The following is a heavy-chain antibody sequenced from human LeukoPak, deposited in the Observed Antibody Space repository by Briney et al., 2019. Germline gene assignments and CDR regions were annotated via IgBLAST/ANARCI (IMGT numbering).Heavy chain of an antibody. CDR2: IIDDGHTT. CDR3: ARDMGGSIAAANYYYYGMDV. J-gene: IGHJ6*02. Sequence: GGSLRLSCAASGFTFSSYAMSWVRQAPGKGLKWVSLIIDDGHTTSYADSVKGRFTISRDNSKNTLFLQMNSLRAEDTAVYYCARDMGGSIAAANYYYYGMDVWGQGTTVTVSS. CDR1: GFTFSSYA. D-gene: IGHD6-13*01. V-gene: IGHV3-23*01.